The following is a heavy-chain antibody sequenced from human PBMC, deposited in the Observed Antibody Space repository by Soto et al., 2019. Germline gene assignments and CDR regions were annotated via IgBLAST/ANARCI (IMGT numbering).Heavy chain of an antibody. CDR3: AREGGIQLWGYYYYGMDV. CDR1: GFTFSSYG. V-gene: IGHV3-33*01. Sequence: QVQLVESGGGVVQPGRSLRLSCAASGFTFSSYGMHWVRKAPGKGLEWVAVIWYDGSNKYYADSVKGRFTISRDNSKNTLYLQMNSLRAEDTAVYYCAREGGIQLWGYYYYGMDVWGQGTTVTVSS. D-gene: IGHD5-18*01. J-gene: IGHJ6*02. CDR2: IWYDGSNK.